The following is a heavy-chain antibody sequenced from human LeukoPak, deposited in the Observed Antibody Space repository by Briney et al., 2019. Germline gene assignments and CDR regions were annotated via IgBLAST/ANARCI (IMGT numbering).Heavy chain of an antibody. CDR1: GFTFRNYG. V-gene: IGHV3-30*02. D-gene: IGHD6-19*01. Sequence: PGGSLRLSCSASGFTFRNYGMHWVRQAPGKWLEWVSFIQSDESNKYYSDSVKGRFTISRDNSKNMLYLQMSSLRPEDTAVYYCAKELTSGWFFDYWGQGTLVTVSS. J-gene: IGHJ4*02. CDR3: AKELTSGWFFDY. CDR2: IQSDESNK.